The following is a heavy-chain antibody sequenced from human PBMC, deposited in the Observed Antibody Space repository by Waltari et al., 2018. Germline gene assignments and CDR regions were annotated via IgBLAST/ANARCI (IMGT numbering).Heavy chain of an antibody. D-gene: IGHD3-22*01. V-gene: IGHV4-59*01. CDR3: ARWDCDSSGYYRFCYYYYMDV. Sequence: QVQLQESGPGLVKPSETLSLTCTVSGGSISSYYWSWIRQPPGKGLEWIGYIYYSGSTNYNPSLKSRVTISVDTSKNQFSLKLSSVTAADTAVYYCARWDCDSSGYYRFCYYYYMDVWGKGTTVTVSS. CDR2: IYYSGST. CDR1: GGSISSYY. J-gene: IGHJ6*03.